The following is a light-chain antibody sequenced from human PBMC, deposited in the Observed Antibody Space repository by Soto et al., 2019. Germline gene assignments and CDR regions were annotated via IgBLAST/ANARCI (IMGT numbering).Light chain of an antibody. CDR3: SSYRSSNTLL. V-gene: IGLV2-14*01. CDR1: SSDVGDYDY. Sequence: QSALTQSASVSGSPGQSITISCTGTSSDVGDYDYVSWYQQYAGKAPKMMIYEVSNRPSGVSNRFSGSKSGNTASLTISGLQAEDEADYYGSSYRSSNTLLFGGGTKLTVL. CDR2: EVS. J-gene: IGLJ2*01.